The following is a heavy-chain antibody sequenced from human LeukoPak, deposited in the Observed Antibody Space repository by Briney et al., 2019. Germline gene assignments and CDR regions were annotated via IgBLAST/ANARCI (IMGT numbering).Heavy chain of an antibody. V-gene: IGHV3-15*01. Sequence: PGKSLRLSCAASGFTFSNAWMSWVRQAPGKGLEWVGRIKSKTDGGTTDYAAPVKGRFTISRDDSKNTLYLQMNSLKTEDTAVYYCTTGDPSGYGDYWGQGTLVTVSS. CDR1: GFTFSNAW. CDR2: IKSKTDGGTT. J-gene: IGHJ4*02. D-gene: IGHD5-12*01. CDR3: TTGDPSGYGDY.